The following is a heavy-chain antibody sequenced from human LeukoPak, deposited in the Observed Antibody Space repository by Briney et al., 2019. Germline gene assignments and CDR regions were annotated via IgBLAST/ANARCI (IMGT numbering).Heavy chain of an antibody. CDR1: GFTVSSNY. D-gene: IGHD6-19*01. J-gene: IGHJ4*02. V-gene: IGHV3-66*01. Sequence: GGSLRLSCAASGFTVSSNYKSWVRQAPGKGLEWVSVIYSGGSTYYADSVKGRFTISRDNSKNTLYLQMNSLRAEDTAVYYCAKDRYSSGWFNYFDYWGQGTLVTVSS. CDR3: AKDRYSSGWFNYFDY. CDR2: IYSGGST.